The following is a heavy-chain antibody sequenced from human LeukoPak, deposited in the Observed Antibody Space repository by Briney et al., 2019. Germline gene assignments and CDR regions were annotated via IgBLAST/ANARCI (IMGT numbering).Heavy chain of an antibody. V-gene: IGHV4-4*02. CDR3: AKGRAMTHDAFDI. CDR2: VYHSGST. Sequence: SGTLSLTCGVSGDSISSTNWWSWVRQPPGKGLEWIGEVYHSGSTNYNPSLKSRVTISVDKSKNQFFLKVTSVTGADTAVYYCAKGRAMTHDAFDIWGQGTMVTVSS. CDR1: GDSISSTNW. J-gene: IGHJ3*02. D-gene: IGHD2-21*02.